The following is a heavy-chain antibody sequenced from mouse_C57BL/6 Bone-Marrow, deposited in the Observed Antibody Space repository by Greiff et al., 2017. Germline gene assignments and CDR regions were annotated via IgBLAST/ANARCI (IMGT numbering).Heavy chain of an antibody. CDR2: IRSKYDNYAS. Sequence: EVQRVESGGGLVQPGGSMKLSCVASGFTFSNYWMNWVRQSPEKGLEWVAQIRSKYDNYASHYAVSVNGRFTISRDDAKSMVYLQMNNLRAEYTVIYYCTGAYYCCSSYEYFDYWGQGTTLTVSS. CDR1: GFTFSNYW. D-gene: IGHD1-1*01. CDR3: TGAYYCCSSYEYFDY. V-gene: IGHV6-3*01. J-gene: IGHJ2*01.